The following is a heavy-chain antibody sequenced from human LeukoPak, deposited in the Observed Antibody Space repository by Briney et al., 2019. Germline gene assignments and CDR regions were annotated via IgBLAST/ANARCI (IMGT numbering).Heavy chain of an antibody. D-gene: IGHD3-3*01. Sequence: GRSLRLFCAASGFTFSSYGMHWVRQSPGKALEWVAVISYDGSNKYYADSVKGRFTISRDNSKNTLYLQMNSLRAEDTAVYYCAKGGPKILEWLLLDYWGQGTLVTVSS. CDR1: GFTFSSYG. CDR3: AKGGPKILEWLLLDY. CDR2: ISYDGSNK. V-gene: IGHV3-30*18. J-gene: IGHJ4*02.